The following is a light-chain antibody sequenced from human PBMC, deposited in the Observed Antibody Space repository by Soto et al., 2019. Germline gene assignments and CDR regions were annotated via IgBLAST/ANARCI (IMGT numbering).Light chain of an antibody. CDR1: QGIRSD. V-gene: IGKV1-6*01. Sequence: AIRIYQSHSPVSASEGDRVALTWRASQGIRSDLGWYQQKPGKAPKLLIYAASSLQSGVPLRFSGSGSGTDFTLTISSLQPEDFATYYCLQDSNYPPTFAQGTKVDIK. CDR3: LQDSNYPPT. CDR2: AAS. J-gene: IGKJ1*01.